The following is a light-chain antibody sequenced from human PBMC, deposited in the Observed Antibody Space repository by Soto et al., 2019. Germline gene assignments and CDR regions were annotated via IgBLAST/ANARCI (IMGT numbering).Light chain of an antibody. V-gene: IGKV1-5*03. J-gene: IGKJ3*01. CDR3: QHYTTYSGT. CDR1: QSISTW. CDR2: WAS. Sequence: DIPMTQSPATLSASVGDRVTITCRASQSISTWLAWYQQKPGKAPKLLIYWASSLESGVPSRFSGSGSGTEFTLTISSLQHDDFATYYCQHYTTYSGTFGPGTKVDIK.